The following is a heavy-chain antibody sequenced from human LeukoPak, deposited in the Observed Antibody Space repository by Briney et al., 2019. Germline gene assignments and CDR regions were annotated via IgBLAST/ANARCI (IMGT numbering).Heavy chain of an antibody. D-gene: IGHD3-22*01. CDR3: AREGYDSSGYYFGFDY. CDR1: GYTFTSYG. J-gene: IGHJ4*02. CDR2: ISAYNGNT. Sequence: VASVKVSCKASGYTFTSYGISWVRQDPGQGLEWMGWISAYNGNTNYAQKLQGRVTMTTDTSTSTAYMELRSLRSDDTAVYYCAREGYDSSGYYFGFDYWGQGTLVTVSS. V-gene: IGHV1-18*01.